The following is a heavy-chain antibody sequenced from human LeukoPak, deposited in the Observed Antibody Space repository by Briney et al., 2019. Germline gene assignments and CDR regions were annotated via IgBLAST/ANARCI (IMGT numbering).Heavy chain of an antibody. J-gene: IGHJ5*02. CDR3: ARKGWNYRRHNWFDP. CDR2: INHSGST. CDR1: GGSFSGYY. V-gene: IGHV4-34*01. D-gene: IGHD1-7*01. Sequence: SETLSLTCAVYGGSFSGYYWSWIRQPPGKGLEWIGEINHSGSTNYNPSLKSRVTISVDTSKNQFSLKLSSVTAADTAVYYCARKGWNYRRHNWFDPWGQGTLVTVSS.